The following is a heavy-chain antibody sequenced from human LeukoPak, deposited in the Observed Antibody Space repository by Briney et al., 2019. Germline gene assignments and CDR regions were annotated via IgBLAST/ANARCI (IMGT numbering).Heavy chain of an antibody. CDR3: ARDDGGNFNDVLDI. D-gene: IGHD4-23*01. J-gene: IGHJ3*02. Sequence: GGSLRLSCAGAGFTFSSYTMNWVRQAPGKGLEWVSSITSDTRYIFYADSVKGRFTISRDNAKNSLYLQMNSLRAEDTAVYYCARDDGGNFNDVLDIWGQGTMVTVSS. V-gene: IGHV3-21*01. CDR2: ITSDTRYI. CDR1: GFTFSSYT.